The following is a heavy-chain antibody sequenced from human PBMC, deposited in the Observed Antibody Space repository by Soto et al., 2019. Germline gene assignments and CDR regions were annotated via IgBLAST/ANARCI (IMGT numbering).Heavy chain of an antibody. CDR2: IIPIFGTA. V-gene: IGHV1-69*01. CDR1: GGTFSSYA. D-gene: IGHD5-18*01. CDR3: AREKSSYGYSYYFDY. Sequence: QVQLVQSGAEVKKPGSSVKVSCKASGGTFSSYAISWVRQAPGQGLEWMGGIIPIFGTANYAQKFQGRVTITADESTSTAYMELSSLRSEDTAVYYSAREKSSYGYSYYFDYWGQGTLVTVSS. J-gene: IGHJ4*02.